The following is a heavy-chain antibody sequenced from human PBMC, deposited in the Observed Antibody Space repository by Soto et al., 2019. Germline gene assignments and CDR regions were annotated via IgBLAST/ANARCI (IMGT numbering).Heavy chain of an antibody. Sequence: ASVKVSCKASGYSFTSYGISWVRQAPGQGPEWMGWISGHNGDTNHPQSLQGRVTMTTDTSRNTAYMELRSLRSDDTAVYYCARHRFNYYDDTVYYYFDYWGQGTLVTVSS. D-gene: IGHD3-22*01. V-gene: IGHV1-18*04. CDR2: ISGHNGDT. CDR1: GYSFTSYG. J-gene: IGHJ4*02. CDR3: ARHRFNYYDDTVYYYFDY.